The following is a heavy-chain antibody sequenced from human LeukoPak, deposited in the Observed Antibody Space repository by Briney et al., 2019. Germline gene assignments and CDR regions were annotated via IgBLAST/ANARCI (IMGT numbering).Heavy chain of an antibody. J-gene: IGHJ4*02. CDR3: ARCSRYYDFWSGYNY. V-gene: IGHV3-30*01. CDR2: ISYDGSNK. CDR1: GFTFSSYA. D-gene: IGHD3-3*01. Sequence: GSLRLSCAASGFTFSSYAMHWVRQAPGKGLEWVAVISYDGSNKYYADSVKGRFTISRDNSKNTLYLQMNSLRDEDTAVYYCARCSRYYDFWSGYNYWGQGTLVTVSS.